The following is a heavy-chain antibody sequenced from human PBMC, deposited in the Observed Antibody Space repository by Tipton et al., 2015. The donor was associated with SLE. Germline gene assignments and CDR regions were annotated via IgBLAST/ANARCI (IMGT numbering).Heavy chain of an antibody. CDR1: GGSISSSSYY. J-gene: IGHJ6*02. D-gene: IGHD1-26*01. CDR2: IYYSGST. V-gene: IGHV4-39*07. CDR3: ARAVGARGYYGLDV. Sequence: TLSLTCTVSGGSISSSSYYWGWIRQPPGKGLEWIGSIYYSGSTYYKPSLKSRVTISVDTSRNQFSLKMTSVTAADTAAYSCARAVGARGYYGLDVWGQGTTVTVSS.